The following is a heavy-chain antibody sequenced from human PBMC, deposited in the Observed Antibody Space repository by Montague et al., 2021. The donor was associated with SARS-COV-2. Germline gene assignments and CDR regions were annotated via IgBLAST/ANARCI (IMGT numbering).Heavy chain of an antibody. CDR2: INYNGRT. Sequence: SETLSLTCTVSGDPISSSSYYWGWIRQSPGRGLEWIGSINYNGRTYYNPSLKSRVTISVDAPKNQFSLQLDSMTAADTAVYYCARPHGRGFVVTGFETYFDSWGQGSLVTVSS. CDR1: GDPISSSSYY. D-gene: IGHD2-15*01. J-gene: IGHJ4*02. CDR3: ARPHGRGFVVTGFETYFDS. V-gene: IGHV4-39*01.